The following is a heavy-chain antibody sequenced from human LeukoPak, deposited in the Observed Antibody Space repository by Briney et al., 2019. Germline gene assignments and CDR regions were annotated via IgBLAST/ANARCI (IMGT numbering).Heavy chain of an antibody. V-gene: IGHV4-39*01. D-gene: IGHD6-19*01. CDR2: IYYSGST. CDR3: ARHSWAVAQNGVWFDP. CDR1: GGSISSSSYY. J-gene: IGHJ5*02. Sequence: PSETLSLTCTVSGGSISSSSYYWGWIRQPPGKGLEWIGSIYYSGSTYYNPSLKSRVTISVDTSKNQFSLKLSSVTAADTAVYYCARHSWAVAQNGVWFDPWGQGTLVTVSS.